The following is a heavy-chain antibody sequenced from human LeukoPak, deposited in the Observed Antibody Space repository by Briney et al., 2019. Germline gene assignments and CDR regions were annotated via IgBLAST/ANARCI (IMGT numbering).Heavy chain of an antibody. Sequence: ASVKVSYKASGYTLTGYYLHWVRQAPGQGLEWMGCVNPNSGDTNYAQKFQGSVTMTRDTSISTVYMELSRLRSDDTAVYYCARASGSYWWFDSWGQGTLVTVSS. CDR3: ARASGSYWWFDS. CDR2: VNPNSGDT. V-gene: IGHV1-2*02. D-gene: IGHD1-26*01. J-gene: IGHJ5*01. CDR1: GYTLTGYY.